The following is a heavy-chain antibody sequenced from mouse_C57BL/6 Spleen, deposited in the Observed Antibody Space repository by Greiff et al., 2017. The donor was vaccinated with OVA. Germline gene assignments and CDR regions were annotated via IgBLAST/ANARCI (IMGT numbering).Heavy chain of an antibody. CDR2: IDPSDSYT. J-gene: IGHJ2*01. V-gene: IGHV1-59*01. CDR1: GYTFTSYW. CDR3: ARNYLYYFDY. D-gene: IGHD5-5*01. Sequence: QVQLQQPGAELVRPGTSVKLSCKASGYTFTSYWMHWVKQRPGQGLEWIGVIDPSDSYTNYNQKFKGKATLTVDTSSSTAYMQLSSLTSEDSAVYYCARNYLYYFDYWGKGTTLTVSS.